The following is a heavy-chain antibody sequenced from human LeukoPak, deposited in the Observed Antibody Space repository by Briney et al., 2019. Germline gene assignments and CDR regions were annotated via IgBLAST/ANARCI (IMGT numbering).Heavy chain of an antibody. CDR3: AREPGVDYYDSSGYCWIGY. Sequence: GGSLRLSCAASGFTFSSYSMNWVRQAPGKGLQWVSYISSSSTIYNADSVKDRFTIYRDNAKNSLYLQMNSLRAEDTAVYYCAREPGVDYYDSSGYCWIGYWGQGTLVTVSS. J-gene: IGHJ4*02. CDR1: GFTFSSYS. CDR2: ISSSSTI. V-gene: IGHV3-48*01. D-gene: IGHD3-22*01.